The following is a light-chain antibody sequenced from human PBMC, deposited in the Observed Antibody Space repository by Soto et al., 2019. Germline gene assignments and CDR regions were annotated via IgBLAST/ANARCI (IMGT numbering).Light chain of an antibody. CDR3: SSYTTSSNLV. J-gene: IGLJ3*02. Sequence: QSALTQPASVSGSPGQSITISCTGTSSDVGGYDYVSWYQQHPGQAPKVMIYEVNNRPSGVSNRFSGSKSGNTASLTISGLQAEDEADYYCSSYTTSSNLVFGGGTKVTVL. CDR1: SSDVGGYDY. V-gene: IGLV2-14*01. CDR2: EVN.